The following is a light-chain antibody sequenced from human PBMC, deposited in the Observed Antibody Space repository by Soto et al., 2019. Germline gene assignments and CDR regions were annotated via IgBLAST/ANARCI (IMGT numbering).Light chain of an antibody. Sequence: DIQMTQSPSTLSASVGDRVIITCRASQSIGKWLAWYQQRPGKAPTLLIYDASNVESGVPSRFSGSTSGTEFTLTVSSLHPDDFASYYCQQYNTYPLSFGGGTKVEIK. CDR3: QQYNTYPLS. V-gene: IGKV1-5*01. CDR2: DAS. J-gene: IGKJ4*01. CDR1: QSIGKW.